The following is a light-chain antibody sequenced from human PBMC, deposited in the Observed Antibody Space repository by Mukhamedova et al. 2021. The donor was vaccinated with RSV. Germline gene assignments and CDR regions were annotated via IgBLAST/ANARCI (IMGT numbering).Light chain of an antibody. V-gene: IGKV1-12*01. CDR2: DAS. Sequence: WYQRRVHGQAPNLLIYDASILQSGVPSRFGGSGSVTDFTLTISSLQPEDFATYYCLQAKSFPITFGQGTRLEI. CDR3: LQAKSFPIT. J-gene: IGKJ5*01.